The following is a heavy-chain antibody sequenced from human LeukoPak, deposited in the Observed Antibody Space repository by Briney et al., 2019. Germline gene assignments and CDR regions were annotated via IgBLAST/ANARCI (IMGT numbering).Heavy chain of an antibody. J-gene: IGHJ4*02. V-gene: IGHV1-3*01. Sequence: GASVKVSCKASGHTSTTYAIHWVRQAPGQGLEWMGWINAGNGNIKYSQKFQGRVTITGDTSASTAYMELSSLRSEDTAVYYCARTPTYGGKPDYWGQGTLVTVSS. D-gene: IGHD4-23*01. CDR2: INAGNGNI. CDR1: GHTSTTYA. CDR3: ARTPTYGGKPDY.